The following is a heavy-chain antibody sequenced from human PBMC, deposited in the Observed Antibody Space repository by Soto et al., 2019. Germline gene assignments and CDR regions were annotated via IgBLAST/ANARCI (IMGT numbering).Heavy chain of an antibody. CDR1: GGSISGYY. CDR2: IYSSGIT. J-gene: IGHJ4*02. V-gene: IGHV4-4*07. D-gene: IGHD3-22*01. Sequence: SETLSLTCTVSGGSISGYYWTWIRQPAGKGLEWIGRIYSSGITNYNPSLRSRVTMSVDTSRNQLSLRLTSVTAADTVVYFCAMLYDSSGYYELEYWGQGALVTVSS. CDR3: AMLYDSSGYYELEY.